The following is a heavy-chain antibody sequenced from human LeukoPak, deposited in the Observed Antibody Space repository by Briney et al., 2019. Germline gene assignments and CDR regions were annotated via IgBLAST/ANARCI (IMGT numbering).Heavy chain of an antibody. D-gene: IGHD2-21*02. Sequence: PGGSLRLSCAASGFTFSSYSMNRVRQAPGKGLEWVSSISRGSGSIYYADSLKGRFTISRDNAKNSLYLQMYSLRVEDTAVYYCARAPPYCGGDCSDWYFDLWGRGTLVTVSS. CDR2: ISRGSGSI. CDR1: GFTFSSYS. J-gene: IGHJ2*01. V-gene: IGHV3-21*01. CDR3: ARAPPYCGGDCSDWYFDL.